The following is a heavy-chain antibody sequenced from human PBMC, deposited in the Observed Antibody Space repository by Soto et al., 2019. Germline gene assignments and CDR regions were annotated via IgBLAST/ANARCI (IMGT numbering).Heavy chain of an antibody. CDR3: ARDYIVXVPAAIDDHYYYYGMDV. J-gene: IGHJ6*02. CDR1: GGSISSYY. CDR2: IYYSGST. Sequence: SETLSLTCTVSGGSISSYYWSWIRQPPGKGLEWIGYIYYSGSTNYNPSLKSRVTISVDTSKNQFSLKLSSVTAADTAVYYCARDYIVXVPAAIDDHYYYYGMDVWGQGTTVTVSS. D-gene: IGHD2-2*02. V-gene: IGHV4-59*01.